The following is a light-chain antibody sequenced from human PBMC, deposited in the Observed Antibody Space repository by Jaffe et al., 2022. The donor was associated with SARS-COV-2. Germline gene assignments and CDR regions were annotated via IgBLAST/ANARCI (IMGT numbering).Light chain of an antibody. V-gene: IGKV3-20*01. Sequence: EITLTQSPGTLSLSPGEGATLSCRASQSVSNSYLAWHQQKPGQAPRLLIYEAFSRATAIPDRFSGSGSGTDFTLTISRVEPEDFAVYFCQQYGSSPTTFGQGTKLEIK. CDR3: QQYGSSPTT. CDR2: EAF. J-gene: IGKJ2*01. CDR1: QSVSNSY.